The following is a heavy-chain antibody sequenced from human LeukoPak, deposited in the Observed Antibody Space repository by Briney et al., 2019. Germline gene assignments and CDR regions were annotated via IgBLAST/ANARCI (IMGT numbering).Heavy chain of an antibody. V-gene: IGHV1-2*02. Sequence: GASVKVSCKASGYTFTGYYMHWVRQAPGQGLEWMGWINPNSGGTNYAQKFQGRVTMTRDTSISTAYMELSRLRSDDTAVYYCARVNSLRGGSYGPWGQGTLVTVSS. CDR1: GYTFTGYY. CDR2: INPNSGGT. D-gene: IGHD1-26*01. CDR3: ARVNSLRGGSYGP. J-gene: IGHJ5*02.